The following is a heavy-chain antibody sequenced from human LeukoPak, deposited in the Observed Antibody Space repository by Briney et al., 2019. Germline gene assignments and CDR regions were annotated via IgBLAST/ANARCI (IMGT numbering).Heavy chain of an antibody. CDR3: ARDRDSSGYYYYYYGMDV. J-gene: IGHJ6*02. CDR2: IYHSGST. CDR1: GDSISSSNW. V-gene: IGHV4-4*02. D-gene: IGHD3-22*01. Sequence: SETLSLTCAVSGDSISSSNWWSWVRQPPGKGLEWIGEIYHSGSTNYNPSLKSRVTISVDKSKNQFSLKLSSVTAADTAVYYCARDRDSSGYYYYYYGMDVWGQGTTVTVSS.